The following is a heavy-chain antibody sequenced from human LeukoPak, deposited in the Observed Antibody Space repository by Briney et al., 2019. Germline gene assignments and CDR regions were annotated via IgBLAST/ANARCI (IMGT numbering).Heavy chain of an antibody. V-gene: IGHV3-20*04. CDR2: LNWNGGST. Sequence: GGSLRLSCAASGITFEDYGMTWVRQAPGKGLEWVAGLNWNGGSTSYADSVKGRFTISRDNAKNSLYLQMNSLRAEDTAFYFCARSMDSGYDSFDYWGQGTLVTVSS. D-gene: IGHD5-12*01. CDR1: GITFEDYG. J-gene: IGHJ4*02. CDR3: ARSMDSGYDSFDY.